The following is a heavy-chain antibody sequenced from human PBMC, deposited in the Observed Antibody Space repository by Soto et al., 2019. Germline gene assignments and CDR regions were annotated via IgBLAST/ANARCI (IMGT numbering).Heavy chain of an antibody. Sequence: SVKVSCKASGGTFSSYAISWVRQAPGQGLEWMGGIIPIFGTANYAQKFQGRVTITADKSTSTAYMELSSLRSEDTAVYYCARDGRVRGVITALYYYYYGMDVWGQGTTVTVSS. D-gene: IGHD3-10*01. V-gene: IGHV1-69*06. CDR1: GGTFSSYA. J-gene: IGHJ6*02. CDR2: IIPIFGTA. CDR3: ARDGRVRGVITALYYYYYGMDV.